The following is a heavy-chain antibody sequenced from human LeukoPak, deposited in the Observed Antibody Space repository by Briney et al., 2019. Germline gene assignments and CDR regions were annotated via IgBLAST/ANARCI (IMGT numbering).Heavy chain of an antibody. Sequence: GGSLRLSCVASGFTFNNYAMTWVRQAPGKGLEWVSAISGSGYSTYYADSVKGRFTISRDNSKNTLYLQMNSLRAEDTAVYYCAKDPRYHCSGGSCYDDYWGQGTLVTVSS. CDR1: GFTFNNYA. J-gene: IGHJ4*02. V-gene: IGHV3-23*01. CDR3: AKDPRYHCSGGSCYDDY. D-gene: IGHD2-15*01. CDR2: ISGSGYST.